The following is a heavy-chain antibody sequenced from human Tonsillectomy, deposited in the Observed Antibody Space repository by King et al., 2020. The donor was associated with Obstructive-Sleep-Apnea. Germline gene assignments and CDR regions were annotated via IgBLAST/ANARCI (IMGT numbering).Heavy chain of an antibody. CDR2: ISSSSSTI. CDR1: GFTFSSYS. J-gene: IGHJ6*02. CDR3: ARDGITIFGVVIYYYYGMDV. V-gene: IGHV3-48*04. Sequence: VQLVESGGGLVQPGGSLRLSCAASGFTFSSYSMNWVRQAPGKGLEWVSYISSSSSTIYYADSVKGRFTISRDNAKNSLYLQMNSLRAEDTAVYYCARDGITIFGVVIYYYYGMDVWGQGTTVTVSS. D-gene: IGHD3-3*01.